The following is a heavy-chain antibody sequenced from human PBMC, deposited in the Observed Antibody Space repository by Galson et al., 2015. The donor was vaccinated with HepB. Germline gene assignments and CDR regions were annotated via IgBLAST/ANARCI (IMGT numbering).Heavy chain of an antibody. CDR2: IIPIFGTA. Sequence: SVKVSCKASGCTFSSYAISWVRQAPGQGLEWMGGIIPIFGTANYAQKFQGRVTITADKSTSTAYMELSSLRSEDTAVYYCARVKCSSPSCYAAHYYSYYGMAVWGQGTTVTVSS. V-gene: IGHV1-69*06. J-gene: IGHJ6*02. D-gene: IGHD2-2*01. CDR3: ARVKCSSPSCYAAHYYSYYGMAV. CDR1: GCTFSSYA.